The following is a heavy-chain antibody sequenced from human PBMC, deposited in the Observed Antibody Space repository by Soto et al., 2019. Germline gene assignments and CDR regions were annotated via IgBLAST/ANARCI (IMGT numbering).Heavy chain of an antibody. Sequence: PGGSLRLSCAASGFTFSSYDMLWVRQAPGKGLEWVSTFGSAGDIYYSDSVKGRFTISRDNARNSLYLQMNSLRAADTAVYYCARGGPNWDYYFYGMDVWGQGTTVTVSS. V-gene: IGHV3-13*01. D-gene: IGHD3-16*01. CDR2: FGSAGDI. J-gene: IGHJ6*02. CDR3: ARGGPNWDYYFYGMDV. CDR1: GFTFSSYD.